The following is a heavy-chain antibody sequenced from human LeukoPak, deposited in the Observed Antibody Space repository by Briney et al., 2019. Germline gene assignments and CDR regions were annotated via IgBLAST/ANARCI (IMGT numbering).Heavy chain of an antibody. Sequence: GGSLRLSCAASGFTFSSYGMSWVRQAPGKGLEWASAISGSGGSTYYADSVKGRFTISRDNSKNTLYLQMNSLRAEDTAVYYCARDWGIAAAGGACDYWGQGTLVTASS. D-gene: IGHD6-13*01. CDR3: ARDWGIAAAGGACDY. J-gene: IGHJ4*02. CDR1: GFTFSSYG. CDR2: ISGSGGST. V-gene: IGHV3-23*01.